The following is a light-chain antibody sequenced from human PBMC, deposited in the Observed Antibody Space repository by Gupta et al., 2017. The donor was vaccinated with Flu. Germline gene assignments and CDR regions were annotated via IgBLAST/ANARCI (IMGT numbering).Light chain of an antibody. CDR1: QNINNW. V-gene: IGKV1-5*03. CDR2: KAS. J-gene: IGKJ3*01. Sequence: DIPMTQSPSSLSASIGDRITITCRARQNINNWLAWYQQKPGKAPKLLIYKASTLESGGPSRCSGSGSGTEFTLTISSLQPEDFATYYCKKYNDYFGPGTRVEIK. CDR3: KKYNDY.